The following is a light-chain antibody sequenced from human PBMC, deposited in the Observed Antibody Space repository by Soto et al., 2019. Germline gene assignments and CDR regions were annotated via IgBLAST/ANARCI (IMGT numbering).Light chain of an antibody. Sequence: QSALTQPASVSGSPGQSITISCTGTTSDVGAYNYVSWYQQYPGKAPKLLIHEVSNRPSGVSHRFSGSKSGNTASLTISGLQTEDEADYYCRSYRGSSTHVFGTGTNVTVL. CDR1: TSDVGAYNY. J-gene: IGLJ1*01. CDR2: EVS. V-gene: IGLV2-14*01. CDR3: RSYRGSSTHV.